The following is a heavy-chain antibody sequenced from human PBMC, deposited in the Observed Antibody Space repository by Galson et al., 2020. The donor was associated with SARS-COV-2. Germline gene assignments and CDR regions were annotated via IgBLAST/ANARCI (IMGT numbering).Heavy chain of an antibody. V-gene: IGHV3-13*01. CDR2: IGTAGDT. CDR3: ARGDSIAARKRHYYYMDV. D-gene: IGHD6-6*01. J-gene: IGHJ6*03. Sequence: GGSLRLTCAASGFPFSSYDMHWVHQAPTKGLEWVSAIGTAGDTYYTGSVKGRFTISRENAKNSLYLQMNSLRAGDTAGYYCARGDSIAARKRHYYYMDVWGKGTTVTVSS. CDR1: GFPFSSYD.